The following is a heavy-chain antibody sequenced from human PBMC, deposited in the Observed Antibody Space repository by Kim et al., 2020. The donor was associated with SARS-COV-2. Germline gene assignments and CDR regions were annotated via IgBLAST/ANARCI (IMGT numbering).Heavy chain of an antibody. J-gene: IGHJ4*02. CDR1: GFSLSTSGVG. D-gene: IGHD6-19*01. CDR3: AHIQVIAVAGSRPLDY. CDR2: IYWDDDK. Sequence: SGPTLVNPTQTLTLTCTFSGFSLSTSGVGVGWIRQPPGKALEWLALIYWDDDKRYSPSLKSRLTITKDTSKNQVVLTMTNMDPVDTATYYCAHIQVIAVAGSRPLDYWGQGTLVTVSS. V-gene: IGHV2-5*02.